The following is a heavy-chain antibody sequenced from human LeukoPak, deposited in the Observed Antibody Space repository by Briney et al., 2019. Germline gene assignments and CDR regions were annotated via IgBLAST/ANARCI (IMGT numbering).Heavy chain of an antibody. D-gene: IGHD3-16*01. CDR3: ARVRGGIRYFDL. CDR2: IYYSGST. V-gene: IGHV4-39*07. CDR1: GGSISSSSYY. Sequence: SETLSLTCTVSGGSISSSSYYWGWIRQPPGKGLEWVGSIYYSGSTYYNPSLKSRATISVDTSKNQFSLKLSFVTAADTAVYYCARVRGGIRYFDLWGRGTLVTVSS. J-gene: IGHJ2*01.